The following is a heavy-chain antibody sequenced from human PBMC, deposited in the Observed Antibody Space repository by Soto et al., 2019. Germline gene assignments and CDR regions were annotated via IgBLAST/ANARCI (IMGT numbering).Heavy chain of an antibody. CDR3: ATMSSQATRLYYYDY. D-gene: IGHD2-15*01. CDR1: GGSISSGNNY. CDR2: ISYSGSA. Sequence: QVQLQESGPGLVKPSQTLSLTCTVSGGSISSGNNYWSRIRQPTGRGLEWIGFISYSGSAYYNPTLKIRINITVDTSNIQFSLNLSFVTYAGTVGYYCATMSSQATRLYYYDYSVLGTLVTVSS. V-gene: IGHV4-30-4*01. J-gene: IGHJ4*02.